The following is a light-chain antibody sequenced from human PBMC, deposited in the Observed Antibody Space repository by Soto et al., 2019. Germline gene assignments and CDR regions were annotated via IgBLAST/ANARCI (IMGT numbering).Light chain of an antibody. V-gene: IGKV3D-15*01. CDR2: GVS. CDR1: QSVSASQ. CDR3: QQYIKWPIT. Sequence: EIVLTQSPATLSVSPGESATLSCRTSQSVSASQLAWYQQKSGQAPRLLIYGVSNRATSIPARFSGSGSGTEFTLTVSSLQSEDFAVYYCQQYIKWPITFGQGTRLEIK. J-gene: IGKJ5*01.